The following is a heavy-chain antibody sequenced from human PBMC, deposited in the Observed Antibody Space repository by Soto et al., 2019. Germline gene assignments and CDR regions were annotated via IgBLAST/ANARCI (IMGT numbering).Heavy chain of an antibody. D-gene: IGHD3-16*01. CDR1: GFTFSSYG. CDR3: ARAPSSIRIMITFGGPYPPHMDV. J-gene: IGHJ6*03. CDR2: IWYDGSNK. Sequence: GGSLRLSCAASGFTFSSYGMHWVRQAPGKGLEWVAVIWYDGSNKYYADSVKGRFTISRDNSKNTLYLQMNSLRAEDTAVYYCARAPSSIRIMITFGGPYPPHMDVWGKGTTVTVSS. V-gene: IGHV3-33*01.